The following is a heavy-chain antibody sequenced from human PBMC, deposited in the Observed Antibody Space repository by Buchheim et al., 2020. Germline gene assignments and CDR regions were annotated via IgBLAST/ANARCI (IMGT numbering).Heavy chain of an antibody. V-gene: IGHV3-33*01. CDR3: ARDWSVSHYYYYYYMDV. CDR1: GCTFSSYG. CDR2: IWYDGSNK. J-gene: IGHJ6*03. Sequence: QVQLVESGGGMVQPGRSLRLSCAASGCTFSSYGMHSVRQAPGKGLEWVAVIWYDGSNKYYADSVKGRFTISRDNSNHKLSLQMNSLRAEDTAVYYYARDWSVSHYYYYYYMDVWGKGTT.